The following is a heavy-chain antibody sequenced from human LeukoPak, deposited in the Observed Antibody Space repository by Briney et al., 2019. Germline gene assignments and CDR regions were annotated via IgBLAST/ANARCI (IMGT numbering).Heavy chain of an antibody. CDR2: FYYSGRT. D-gene: IGHD3-16*01. V-gene: IGHV4-59*01. CDR3: ARVRWPTTGDKDITGGLYMDV. Sequence: SETLSLTCTVSGASISSYYWSWIRQSPGKGLEWIGYFYYSGRTNYRPSLRSRVTISADTSKNQFSLGLTSATAADTAVYYCARVRWPTTGDKDITGGLYMDVWGKGTTVTMSS. CDR1: GASISSYY. J-gene: IGHJ6*03.